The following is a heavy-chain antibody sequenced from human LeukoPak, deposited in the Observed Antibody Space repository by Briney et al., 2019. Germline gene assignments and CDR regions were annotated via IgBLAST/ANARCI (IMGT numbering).Heavy chain of an antibody. Sequence: SVKVSCKASGGTFSSHAISWVRQAPGQGLEWMGGIIPIFGTANYAQKFQGRVTITADESTSTAYMELSSLRSEDTAVYYCAITGAYSSGWYRRYFDYWGQGTLVTVSS. CDR3: AITGAYSSGWYRRYFDY. D-gene: IGHD6-19*01. CDR1: GGTFSSHA. CDR2: IIPIFGTA. J-gene: IGHJ4*02. V-gene: IGHV1-69*13.